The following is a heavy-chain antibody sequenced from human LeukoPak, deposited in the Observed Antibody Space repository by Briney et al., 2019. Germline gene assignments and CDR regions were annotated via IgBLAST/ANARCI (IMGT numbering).Heavy chain of an antibody. CDR1: GYTFTGYY. D-gene: IGHD1-26*01. CDR2: MNPNSVGT. J-gene: IGHJ4*02. Sequence: GASVKLSCKASGYTFTGYYMHWVRQAPGQGLEWMGWMNPNSVGTNYATKCQGRVTMTRDTSISTAYMELSRLRSDDTAVYYCARGGSGSYYYYFDYWGQGTLVTVSS. CDR3: ARGGSGSYYYYFDY. V-gene: IGHV1-2*02.